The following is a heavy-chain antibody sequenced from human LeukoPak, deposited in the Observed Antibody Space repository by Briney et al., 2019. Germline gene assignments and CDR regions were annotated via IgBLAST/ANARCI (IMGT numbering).Heavy chain of an antibody. J-gene: IGHJ5*02. D-gene: IGHD2-21*02. Sequence: PSETLSLTCAVSGYSINSGYYWGWIRQPPGKGLEWIGSIYYSGSTYYNPSLKSRVTISVDTSKNQFSLKLSSVTAADTAVYCCTSCYSDWFDPWGQGTLVTVSS. CDR2: IYYSGST. V-gene: IGHV4-38-2*01. CDR3: TSCYSDWFDP. CDR1: GYSINSGYY.